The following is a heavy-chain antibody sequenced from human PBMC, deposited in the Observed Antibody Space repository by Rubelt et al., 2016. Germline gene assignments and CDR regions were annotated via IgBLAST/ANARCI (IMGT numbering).Heavy chain of an antibody. J-gene: IGHJ4*02. CDR1: GYTFTSYG. CDR3: ARRDSSCLTGY. V-gene: IGHV1-18*01. Sequence: QVQLVQSGAEVKKPGASVKVSCKASGYTFTSYGISWVRQAPGQGLEWMGWISDYNGNKNSAQKIQGRVTRTTATATSTAYMELRSLRSDDTAVYYCARRDSSCLTGYWGQGTLVTVSS. D-gene: IGHD6-19*01. CDR2: ISDYNGNK.